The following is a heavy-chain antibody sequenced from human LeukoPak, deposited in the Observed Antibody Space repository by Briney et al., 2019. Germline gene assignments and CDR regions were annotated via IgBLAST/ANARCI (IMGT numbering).Heavy chain of an antibody. D-gene: IGHD3-10*01. J-gene: IGHJ4*02. V-gene: IGHV4-4*07. Sequence: SETLSITCSVSGGSLRSYFWSWIRQPAGKGMEWIGRIYMSGMTNYNPSLESRVTMSINTSKNQFSLKLSSVTAADTAVYYCARDYYASGSYGVDNWGQGTLVTVSS. CDR1: GGSLRSYF. CDR3: ARDYYASGSYGVDN. CDR2: IYMSGMT.